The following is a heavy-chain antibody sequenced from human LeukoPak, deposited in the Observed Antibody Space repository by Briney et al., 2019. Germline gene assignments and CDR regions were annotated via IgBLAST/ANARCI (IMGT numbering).Heavy chain of an antibody. Sequence: PSETLSLTCGVYGGSFSGYYWSWIRQPPGKGLEWIGEINHSGSTNYNPSLKSRVNMSVDTSKKQFSLKLSSVTAADTAVYYCARGVGAKYYWGQGTLVTVSS. J-gene: IGHJ4*02. D-gene: IGHD1-26*01. CDR1: GGSFSGYY. V-gene: IGHV4-34*01. CDR3: ARGVGAKYY. CDR2: INHSGST.